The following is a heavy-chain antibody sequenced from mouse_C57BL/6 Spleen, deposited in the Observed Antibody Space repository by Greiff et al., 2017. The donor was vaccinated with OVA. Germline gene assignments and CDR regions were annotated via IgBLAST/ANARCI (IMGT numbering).Heavy chain of an antibody. CDR1: GYTFTDYY. D-gene: IGHD2-4*01. V-gene: IGHV1-19*01. CDR2: INPYNGGT. J-gene: IGHJ3*01. CDR3: ARRQDYDYDWFAY. Sequence: VQLKESGPVLVKPGASVKMSCKASGYTFTDYYMNWVKQSHGKSLEWIGVINPYNGGTSYNQKFKGKATLTVDKSSSTAYMELNSLTSEDSAVYYCARRQDYDYDWFAYWGQGTLVTVSA.